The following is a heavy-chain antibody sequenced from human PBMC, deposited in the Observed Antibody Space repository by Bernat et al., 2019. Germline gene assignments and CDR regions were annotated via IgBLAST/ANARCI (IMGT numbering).Heavy chain of an antibody. CDR2: IYHSGST. J-gene: IGHJ4*02. V-gene: IGHV4-38-2*01. CDR1: GYSISSGYY. CDR3: ARLVSSSSGRVFDS. Sequence: QVQLQESGPGLVKPSETLSLTCAVSGYSISSGYYWGWIRQPPGKGLAWIGSIYHSGSTYYNPSPKRRVTISVDTSKNQLSLKLSSVTAADTAVYYCARLVSSSSGRVFDSWGQGTLVTVSS. D-gene: IGHD3-22*01.